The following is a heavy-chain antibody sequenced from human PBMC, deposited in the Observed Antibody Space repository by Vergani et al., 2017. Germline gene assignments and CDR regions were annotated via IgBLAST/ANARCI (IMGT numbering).Heavy chain of an antibody. Sequence: QVQLQQWGAGLLKPSETLSLTCAVYGGSFSGYYGSWIRQPPGKGLEWIREINHSGSTNYNPSLKSRVTISVDTSKNQFSLKLSSVTAADTAVYYCARILTYCGGDCSPGAFDIWGQGTMVTVSS. D-gene: IGHD2-21*02. J-gene: IGHJ3*02. CDR1: GGSFSGYY. CDR3: ARILTYCGGDCSPGAFDI. V-gene: IGHV4-34*01. CDR2: INHSGST.